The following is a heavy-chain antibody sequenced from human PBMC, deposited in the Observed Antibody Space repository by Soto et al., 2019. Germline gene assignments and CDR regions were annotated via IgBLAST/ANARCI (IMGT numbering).Heavy chain of an antibody. CDR1: GYTLTNYA. Sequence: EASVKVSCKASGYTLTNYAIHWVRQAPGQRLEWMGWINAGNGNAKYSQKFQGRVTITRDTSASTAYMELSSLRSEDTAVYYCARGGSLYWYFDLWGRGTLVTVSS. CDR2: INAGNGNA. V-gene: IGHV1-3*01. J-gene: IGHJ2*01. D-gene: IGHD1-26*01. CDR3: ARGGSLYWYFDL.